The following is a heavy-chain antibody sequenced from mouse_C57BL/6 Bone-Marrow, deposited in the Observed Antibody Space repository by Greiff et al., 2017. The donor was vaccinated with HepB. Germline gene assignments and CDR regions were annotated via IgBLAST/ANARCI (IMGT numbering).Heavy chain of an antibody. CDR2: IDPNSGGT. J-gene: IGHJ2*01. V-gene: IGHV1-72*01. CDR1: GYTFTSYW. Sequence: QVQLKQPGAELVKPGASVKLSCKASGYTFTSYWMHWVKQRPGRGLEWIGRIDPNSGGTKYNEKFKSKATLTVDKPSSTAYMQLSSLTSEDSAVYYCARGTNNTKGYYFDYWGQGTTLTVSS. D-gene: IGHD3-3*01. CDR3: ARGTNNTKGYYFDY.